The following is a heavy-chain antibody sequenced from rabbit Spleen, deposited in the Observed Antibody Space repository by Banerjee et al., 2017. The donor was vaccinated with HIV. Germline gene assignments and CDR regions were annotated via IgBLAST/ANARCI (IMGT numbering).Heavy chain of an antibody. CDR3: VRDLGYDDYSEKGYFNL. J-gene: IGHJ4*01. V-gene: IGHV1S7*01. CDR2: IYPAFGIT. Sequence: QLEESGGGLVKPEGSLTLTCKASGVSLNDKDVMCWVRQAPGKGLEWIGDIYPAFGITNYANWVKGRFTISSHNAQNTLYLQLNSLTAADTATYFCVRDLGYDDYSEKGYFNLWGPGTLVTVS. CDR1: GVSLNDKD. D-gene: IGHD2-1*01.